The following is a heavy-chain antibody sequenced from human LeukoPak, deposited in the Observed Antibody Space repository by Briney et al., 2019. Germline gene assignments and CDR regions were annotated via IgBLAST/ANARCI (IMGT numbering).Heavy chain of an antibody. D-gene: IGHD6-19*01. Sequence: GGSLRLSCAASGFTFSSYAMHWVRQAPGKGLEWVAVISYDGSNKYYADSVKGRFTISRDNAKNSLYLQMNSLRAEDTAVYYCARASGWQGNYFDYWGQGTLVTVSS. CDR3: ARASGWQGNYFDY. V-gene: IGHV3-30-3*01. J-gene: IGHJ4*02. CDR1: GFTFSSYA. CDR2: ISYDGSNK.